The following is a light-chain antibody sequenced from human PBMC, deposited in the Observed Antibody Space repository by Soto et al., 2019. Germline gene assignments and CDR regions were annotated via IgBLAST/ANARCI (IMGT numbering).Light chain of an antibody. V-gene: IGKV3-20*01. J-gene: IGKJ1*01. CDR2: GAS. Sequence: EIVLTQSPATLSLSPGERAILSCRASQSVSSYLAWYQQKPGQAPRLLIYGASSRATGIPDRFSGSGSGTDFTLTISRLEPEDFAVYYCQQYGSSRWTFGQGTKVDIK. CDR3: QQYGSSRWT. CDR1: QSVSSY.